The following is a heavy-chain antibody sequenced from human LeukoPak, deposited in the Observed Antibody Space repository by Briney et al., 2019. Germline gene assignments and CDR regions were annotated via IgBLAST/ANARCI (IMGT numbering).Heavy chain of an antibody. Sequence: GGSLRLSCAASGFTFSSYEMNWVRQAPGKGLEWVSYISSSGSTIYYADSVKGRFTISRDNAKNSLYLQMNSLRAEDTAVYYCARSILLWFGELTNWFDPWGQGTLVTVSS. CDR1: GFTFSSYE. D-gene: IGHD3-10*01. V-gene: IGHV3-48*03. CDR2: ISSSGSTI. J-gene: IGHJ5*02. CDR3: ARSILLWFGELTNWFDP.